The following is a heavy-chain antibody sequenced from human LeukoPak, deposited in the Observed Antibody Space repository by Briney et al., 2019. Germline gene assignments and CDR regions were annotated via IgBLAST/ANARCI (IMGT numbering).Heavy chain of an antibody. D-gene: IGHD5-18*01. Sequence: GESLTLSCSASGFTFSSYSRRWVRQPPGKGLEYVSAISNSGSSTYYPASVKGSFIISRDNYNHTLYLQISVRSADDTAVYYSVNGVEGAMVLGRAYWGPGTLVTVSS. J-gene: IGHJ4*02. V-gene: IGHV3-64D*06. CDR1: GFTFSSYS. CDR2: ISNSGSST. CDR3: VNGVEGAMVLGRAY.